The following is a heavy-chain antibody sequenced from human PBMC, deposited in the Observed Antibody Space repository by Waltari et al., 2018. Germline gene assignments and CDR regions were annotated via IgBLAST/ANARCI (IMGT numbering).Heavy chain of an antibody. V-gene: IGHV3-9*01. CDR2: ISWNSFST. CDR3: GKGDNWNKIDS. D-gene: IGHD1-20*01. Sequence: EVQLVESGGGLVQPGGSLRLSCAASGFTFHEYTMHWVRQGPRKGVGWVSGISWNSFSTGDADSVRGRFTISRDNAKNSLYLEMNRLRADDTALYYCGKGDNWNKIDSWGQGTLVAVSS. J-gene: IGHJ4*02. CDR1: GFTFHEYT.